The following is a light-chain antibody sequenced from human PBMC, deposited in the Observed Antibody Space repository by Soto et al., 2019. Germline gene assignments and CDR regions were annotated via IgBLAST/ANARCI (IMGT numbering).Light chain of an antibody. CDR2: GNS. V-gene: IGLV1-40*01. Sequence: QPVLTQPPSVSGAPGQRVTISCTGSSSNIGAGYDVHWYQQLPGTAPKLLIYGNSNRPSGVPDRFSGSKSGTSASLAITGLQAEDEADYYCHSYDSSLSGSVFGGGTKVTVL. CDR1: SSNIGAGYD. J-gene: IGLJ2*01. CDR3: HSYDSSLSGSV.